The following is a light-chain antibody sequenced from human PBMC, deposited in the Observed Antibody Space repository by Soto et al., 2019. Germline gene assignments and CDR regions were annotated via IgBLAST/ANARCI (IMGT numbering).Light chain of an antibody. CDR2: DAS. V-gene: IGKV3-11*01. CDR1: QSVSSY. J-gene: IGKJ4*01. CDR3: QQRSNWPLLT. Sequence: EIVLTQSPATLSLSPGERATLSCRASQSVSSYLAWYQQKPGQAPRLLIYDASNRATAIPARFSGSGSGTGFTLTISSLEPEDFAVYYCQQRSNWPLLTFGRGTKVEIK.